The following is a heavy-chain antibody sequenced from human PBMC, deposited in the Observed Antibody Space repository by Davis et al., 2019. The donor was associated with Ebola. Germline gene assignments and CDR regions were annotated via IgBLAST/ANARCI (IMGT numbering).Heavy chain of an antibody. V-gene: IGHV1-8*02. CDR2: MNPNSGNT. CDR1: GFTFSTHG. Sequence: ASVKVSCKASGFTFSTHGISWVRQAPGQGLEWMGWMNPNSGNTGYAQKFQGRVTMTRNTSISTAYMEVSSLRSEDTAVYYCARRLGVSKDTRHDHWGQGTLVTVSS. J-gene: IGHJ4*02. D-gene: IGHD2-15*01. CDR3: ARRLGVSKDTRHDH.